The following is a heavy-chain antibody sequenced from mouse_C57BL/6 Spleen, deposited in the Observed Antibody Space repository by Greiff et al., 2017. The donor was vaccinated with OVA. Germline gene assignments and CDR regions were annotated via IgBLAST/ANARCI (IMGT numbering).Heavy chain of an antibody. CDR3: ARRNYGNWYFDV. D-gene: IGHD2-1*01. CDR2: ISSGSSTI. CDR1: GFTFSDYG. V-gene: IGHV5-17*01. J-gene: IGHJ1*03. Sequence: EVKLMESGGGLVKPGGSLKLSCAASGFTFSDYGMHWVRQAPEKGLEWVAYISSGSSTIYSADTVKGRFTISRDNAKNTLFLQMTSLRSEDTAMYYCARRNYGNWYFDVWGTGTTVTVSS.